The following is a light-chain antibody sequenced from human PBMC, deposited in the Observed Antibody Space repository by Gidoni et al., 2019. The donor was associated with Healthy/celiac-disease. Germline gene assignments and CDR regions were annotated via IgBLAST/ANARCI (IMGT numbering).Light chain of an antibody. V-gene: IGKV3-15*01. CDR2: GAS. CDR1: QSVSSN. J-gene: IGKJ3*01. Sequence: EIVMTQSPATLSVSPGERATLSCRASQSVSSNLDWYQQKPGQAPRLLIYGASTSATGIPARFSVSGSGTEFTLTISSLQSEAFAVYYCQQYNNWPPFTFGPGTKVDIK. CDR3: QQYNNWPPFT.